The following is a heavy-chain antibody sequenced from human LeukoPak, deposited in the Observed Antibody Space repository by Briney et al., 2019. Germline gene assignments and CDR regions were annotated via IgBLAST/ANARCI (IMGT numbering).Heavy chain of an antibody. CDR2: IRYDGSIK. V-gene: IGHV3-30*02. CDR1: GITFSRYG. D-gene: IGHD3-22*01. Sequence: GGSLRLSCAASGITFSRYGMHWVRQAPGKGLEWVTFIRYDGSIKYYADSVKGRFTMSRDNSKNTLYLQMNSLRAEDTAVYYCAREGSSGYYLWYFDYWGQGTLVTVSS. J-gene: IGHJ4*02. CDR3: AREGSSGYYLWYFDY.